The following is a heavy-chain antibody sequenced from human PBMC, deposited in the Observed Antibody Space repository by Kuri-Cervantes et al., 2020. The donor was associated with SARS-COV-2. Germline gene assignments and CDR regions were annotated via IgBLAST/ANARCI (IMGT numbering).Heavy chain of an antibody. V-gene: IGHV1-18*01. CDR2: INGYNGNT. J-gene: IGHJ6*02. Sequence: AVQVTCQSSGLTLINYGFSWVGQAAGQGLEGMGWINGYNGNTKYAQNLQGRVTMTTDTSTNTVYMELSSLRPEDTAVSYCESGIMTTVAPWYVGDCMDDWGQGTRVTVSS. CDR1: GLTLINYG. D-gene: IGHD3-16*01. CDR3: ESGIMTTVAPWYVGDCMDD.